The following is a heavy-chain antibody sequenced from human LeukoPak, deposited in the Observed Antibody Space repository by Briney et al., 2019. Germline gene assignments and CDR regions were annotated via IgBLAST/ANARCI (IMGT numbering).Heavy chain of an antibody. CDR3: ARGVYSGSYQADFDY. D-gene: IGHD1-26*01. V-gene: IGHV1-69*06. J-gene: IGHJ4*02. Sequence: GASVKVSCKASGGTFSSYAISWVRQAPGQGLEWVGGIIPILGTANYAQKFQGRVTITADKSTSTAYMELSSLRSEDTAVYYCARGVYSGSYQADFDYWGQGTLVTVSS. CDR2: IIPILGTA. CDR1: GGTFSSYA.